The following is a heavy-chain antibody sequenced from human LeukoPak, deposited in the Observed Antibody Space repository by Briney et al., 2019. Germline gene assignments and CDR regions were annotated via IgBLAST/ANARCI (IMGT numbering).Heavy chain of an antibody. V-gene: IGHV3-21*04. CDR3: ARVGFDRPPDAFDI. D-gene: IGHD3-9*01. Sequence: GGSLRLSCAASGFTLSTYSMNWVRQAPGKGLEWVSSISSSSSYIYYADSLKGRFTISRDNAKNSLYLQMNSLRAEDTAVYYCARVGFDRPPDAFDIWGQGTMVTVSS. CDR2: ISSSSSYI. J-gene: IGHJ3*02. CDR1: GFTLSTYS.